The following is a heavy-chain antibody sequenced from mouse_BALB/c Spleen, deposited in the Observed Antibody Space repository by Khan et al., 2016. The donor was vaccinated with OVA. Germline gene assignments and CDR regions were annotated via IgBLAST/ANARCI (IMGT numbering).Heavy chain of an antibody. J-gene: IGHJ3*01. CDR1: GFSLTSYG. V-gene: IGHV2-3*01. CDR3: ALYYYGRAWFAY. D-gene: IGHD1-1*01. Sequence: QVQLKQSGPGLVAPSQSLSITCTVSGFSLTSYGVGWVRQPPGKGLEWLGVIGGDGSTNYHSALISRLNINKDNSKSQVFLKLNSLQTDDTATYYFALYYYGRAWFAYWGQGTLVTVSA. CDR2: IGGDGST.